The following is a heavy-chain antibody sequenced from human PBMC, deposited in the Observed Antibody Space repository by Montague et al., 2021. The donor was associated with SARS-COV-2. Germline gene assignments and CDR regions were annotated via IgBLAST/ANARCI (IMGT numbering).Heavy chain of an antibody. V-gene: IGHV6-1*01. CDR2: TYYRSKWYS. J-gene: IGHJ4*02. D-gene: IGHD6-19*01. CDR1: GDSVASDSVA. Sequence: CAISGDSVASDSVAWSWIRHSPSIGFELLGRTYYRSKWYSDYAPSVRGRLTVNPDASKNEFSLELNYVTPEDTAVYYCVRYSGWFYFDFWGQGTLVTVSS. CDR3: VRYSGWFYFDF.